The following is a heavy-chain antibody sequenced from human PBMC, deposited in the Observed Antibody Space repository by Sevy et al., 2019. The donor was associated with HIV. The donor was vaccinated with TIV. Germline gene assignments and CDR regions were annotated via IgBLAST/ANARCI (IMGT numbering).Heavy chain of an antibody. CDR1: GFTFSSYG. J-gene: IGHJ3*02. D-gene: IGHD3-3*01. Sequence: GGSLRLSCAASGFTFSSYGMHWVRQAPGKGLGWVAVISYDGSNKYYADSVKGRFTISRDNSKNTLYLQMNSLRAEDTAVYYCAKDARYEGFVAFDIWGQGTMVTVSS. CDR2: ISYDGSNK. CDR3: AKDARYEGFVAFDI. V-gene: IGHV3-30*18.